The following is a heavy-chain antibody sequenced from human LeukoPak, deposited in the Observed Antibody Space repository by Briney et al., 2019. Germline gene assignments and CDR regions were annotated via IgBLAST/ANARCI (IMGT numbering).Heavy chain of an antibody. CDR2: IKQDGSEK. D-gene: IGHD5-18*01. V-gene: IGHV3-7*01. CDR3: ARVDSSDAFDI. CDR1: GFTFSSYA. Sequence: PGGSLRLSCAASGFTFSSYAMHWVRQAPGKGLEWVANIKQDGSEKYYVDSVKGRFTISRDNAKNSLYLQMNSLRAEDTAVYYCARVDSSDAFDIWGQGTMVTVSS. J-gene: IGHJ3*02.